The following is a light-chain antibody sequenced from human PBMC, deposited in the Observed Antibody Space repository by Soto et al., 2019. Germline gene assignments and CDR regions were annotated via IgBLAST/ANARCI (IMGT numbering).Light chain of an antibody. CDR2: EAS. J-gene: IGKJ1*01. CDR3: QNFDSAPQT. CDR1: QGIRHY. Sequence: DIQMTQSPSSLSASVGDRVTITCRASQGIRHYLAWYQQKPGKVPKLLIYEASNLQSGVPSRFRGGGSGTEFTLTISSLQPEDVATYYCQNFDSAPQTLGQGTKVDNK. V-gene: IGKV1-27*01.